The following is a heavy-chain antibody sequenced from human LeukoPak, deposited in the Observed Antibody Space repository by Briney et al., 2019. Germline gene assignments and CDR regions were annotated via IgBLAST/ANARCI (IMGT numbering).Heavy chain of an antibody. J-gene: IGHJ3*02. CDR3: ARDHLGAVDI. CDR2: INPNSGGT. Sequence: ASVKVSCKASGYTFTCYYMHWVRQAPGQGLEWMGWINPNSGGTNYAQRFQGRVTMTRDTSISTAYMELSSLGSDDTAVYYCARDHLGAVDIWGQGTMVTVSS. CDR1: GYTFTCYY. V-gene: IGHV1-2*02.